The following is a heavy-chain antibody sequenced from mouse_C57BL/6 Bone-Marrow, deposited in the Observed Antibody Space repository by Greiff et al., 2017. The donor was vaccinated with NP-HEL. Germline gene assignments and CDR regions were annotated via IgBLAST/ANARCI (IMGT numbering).Heavy chain of an antibody. Sequence: VQLQQSGTELVKPGASVKLSCKASGYTFTSYWMHWVKQRPGQGLEWIGNINPSNGGTNYNEKFKSKATLTVDKSSSTAYMQLSSLTSEDSAVYYGAREGYYYGSSRYAMDYWGQGTSVTVSS. D-gene: IGHD1-1*01. J-gene: IGHJ4*01. CDR3: AREGYYYGSSRYAMDY. CDR2: INPSNGGT. CDR1: GYTFTSYW. V-gene: IGHV1-53*01.